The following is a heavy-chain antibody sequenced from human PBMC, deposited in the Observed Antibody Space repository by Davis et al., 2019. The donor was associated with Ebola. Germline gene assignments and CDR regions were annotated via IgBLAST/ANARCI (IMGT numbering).Heavy chain of an antibody. CDR2: ISGSGSTI. CDR3: ARDRDSSSWPLNWFDP. CDR1: GFTFSDYY. D-gene: IGHD6-13*01. V-gene: IGHV3-11*04. J-gene: IGHJ5*02. Sequence: GGSLRLSCAASGFTFSDYYMSWIRQAPGKGLEWVSYISGSGSTIYYADSVKGRFTISSDNAKNSLYLQMNSLRAEDTAVYYCARDRDSSSWPLNWFDPWGQGTLVTVSS.